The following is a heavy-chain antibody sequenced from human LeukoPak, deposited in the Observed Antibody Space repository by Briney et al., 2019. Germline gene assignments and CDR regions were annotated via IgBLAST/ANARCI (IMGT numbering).Heavy chain of an antibody. CDR3: ASQQTYYYDSSAGY. J-gene: IGHJ4*02. CDR2: MNPNSGNT. V-gene: IGHV1-8*01. D-gene: IGHD3-22*01. Sequence: ASVKVSCKASGYTFTSYDINWVRQATGQGLEWMGWMNPNSGNTGYAQKFQGRVTMTRNTSISTAYMELSSLRSEDTAVYYCASQQTYYYDSSAGYWGQGALVTVSS. CDR1: GYTFTSYD.